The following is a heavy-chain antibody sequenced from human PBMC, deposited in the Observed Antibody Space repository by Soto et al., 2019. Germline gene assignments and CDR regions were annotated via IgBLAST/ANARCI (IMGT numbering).Heavy chain of an antibody. CDR3: ARDSNYEVIDP. Sequence: EVQLVESGGGLVQPGGSLRLSCAASGFTSSSYWMHWVRQAPGKGLVWVSRINSDGSSTSYADSVKGRFTIPRDNAKNTVYLQMNSLRAEDTAVYYCARDSNYEVIDPWGQGTLVTVSS. CDR1: GFTSSSYW. J-gene: IGHJ5*02. D-gene: IGHD4-4*01. V-gene: IGHV3-74*01. CDR2: INSDGSST.